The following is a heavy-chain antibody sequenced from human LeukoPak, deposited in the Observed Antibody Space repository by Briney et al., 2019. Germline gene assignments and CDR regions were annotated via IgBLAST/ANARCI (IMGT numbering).Heavy chain of an antibody. D-gene: IGHD6-25*01. J-gene: IGHJ4*02. CDR1: GFTLSNYG. CDR2: IWYDGSNK. V-gene: IGHV3-33*01. Sequence: GGSLRLSCAASGFTLSNYGMHWVRQAPGKGLEWVADIWYDGSNKYYADSVKGRFTISRDNSKNTLSLQMNSLKAEDTAVYYWVRDCRDSSAWYSCVDYWGQGTLVTVSS. CDR3: VRDCRDSSAWYSCVDY.